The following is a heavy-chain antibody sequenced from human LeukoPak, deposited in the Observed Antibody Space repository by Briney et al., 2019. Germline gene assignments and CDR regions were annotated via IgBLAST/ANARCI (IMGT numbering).Heavy chain of an antibody. CDR3: ARGYSGINGNFQH. Sequence: SGTLSLTCTVFGGSISSYYWSWIRQPPGKGLEWIGYIYYSGSTNYNPSLKSRVTISVDTSKNQFALKLSSVTAADTAVYYCARGYSGINGNFQHWGQGTLVTVSS. V-gene: IGHV4-59*01. CDR2: IYYSGST. J-gene: IGHJ1*01. D-gene: IGHD1-26*01. CDR1: GGSISSYY.